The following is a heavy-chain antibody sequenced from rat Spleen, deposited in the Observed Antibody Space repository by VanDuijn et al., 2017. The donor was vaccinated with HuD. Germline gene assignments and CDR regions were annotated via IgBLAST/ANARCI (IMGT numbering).Heavy chain of an antibody. CDR2: IWNTGGT. V-gene: IGHV2-41*01. Sequence: QVQLKESGPGLVQPSQTLSLTCTVAGFSLTSYNVHWVRQPPGKGLEWMGMIWNTGGTRYSSALTSRLTISKDTSMSQVFLKMNSLQTEDTATYYCARDSYWGQGVMVTVSS. CDR3: ARDSY. J-gene: IGHJ2*01. CDR1: GFSLTSYN.